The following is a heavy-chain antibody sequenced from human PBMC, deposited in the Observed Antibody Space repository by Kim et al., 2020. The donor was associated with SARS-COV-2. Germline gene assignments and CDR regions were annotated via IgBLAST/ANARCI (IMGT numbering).Heavy chain of an antibody. CDR2: GNT. J-gene: IGHJ4*02. V-gene: IGHV4-31*02. CDR3: ARESTMGSEY. D-gene: IGHD3-3*01. Sequence: GNTYYSPSLKSRLTISMDTSKNHFSLKLASVTVADTAAYYCARESTMGSEYWGQGIQVAVSS.